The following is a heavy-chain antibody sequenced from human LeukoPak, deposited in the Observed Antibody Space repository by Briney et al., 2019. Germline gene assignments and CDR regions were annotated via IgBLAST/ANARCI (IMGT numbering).Heavy chain of an antibody. V-gene: IGHV1-2*06. CDR2: INPNSGGT. CDR1: GYTFTGYY. D-gene: IGHD3-9*01. CDR3: ARVISYYDILTGYYWGYYFDY. Sequence: GASVKVSCKASGYTFTGYYMNWVRQAPGQGLEWMGRINPNSGGTNYAQKFQGRVTMTRDTSISTAYMELSRLRSDDTAVYYCARVISYYDILTGYYWGYYFDYWGQGTLVTVSS. J-gene: IGHJ4*02.